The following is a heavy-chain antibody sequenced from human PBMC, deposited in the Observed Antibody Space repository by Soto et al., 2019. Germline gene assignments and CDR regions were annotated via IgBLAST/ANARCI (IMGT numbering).Heavy chain of an antibody. V-gene: IGHV4-59*08. CDR3: ARRYGGNLDY. CDR2: IYYSGST. D-gene: IGHD2-15*01. Sequence: QVQLQESGPGLVKPSETLSLTCTVSGGSISSYYWTWIRQPPGKGLEWIGYIYYSGSTNYNPSLKSRVTLAVDTSKYPFSLKLSSVTAADTAVYYCARRYGGNLDYWGQGTLVTVSS. J-gene: IGHJ4*02. CDR1: GGSISSYY.